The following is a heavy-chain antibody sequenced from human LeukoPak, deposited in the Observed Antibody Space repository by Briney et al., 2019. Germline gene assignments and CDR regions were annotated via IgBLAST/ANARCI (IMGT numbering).Heavy chain of an antibody. V-gene: IGHV4-30-2*01. CDR3: ARAEVYCSSTSCYSGWFDS. CDR2: IYDRGPA. CDR1: GYAITSGGFS. Sequence: SETLSLTCTVSGYAITSGGFSWNWIRQPPGKGLEWIGCIYDRGPAYYNPSLKSRVTISVDTSKNQFSLNLSSVTAADTAVYYCARAEVYCSSTSCYSGWFDSWGQGTLVTVSS. J-gene: IGHJ5*01. D-gene: IGHD2-2*01.